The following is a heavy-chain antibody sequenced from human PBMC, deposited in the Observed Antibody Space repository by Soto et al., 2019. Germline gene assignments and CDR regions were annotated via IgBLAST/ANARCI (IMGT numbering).Heavy chain of an antibody. CDR2: SWYDGTNK. CDR1: GFTLNTYG. Sequence: GGSLRLSCAASGFTLNTYGMYWVRQAPGKGLEWVAVSWYDGTNKDYADSVKGRFTISRDNSRNTLYLQMNSLRAEDTAVYYCXRGYPLWSPYFYYYMDVWGRGTTVTVSS. J-gene: IGHJ6*03. V-gene: IGHV3-33*07. D-gene: IGHD5-18*01. CDR3: XRGYPLWSPYFYYYMDV.